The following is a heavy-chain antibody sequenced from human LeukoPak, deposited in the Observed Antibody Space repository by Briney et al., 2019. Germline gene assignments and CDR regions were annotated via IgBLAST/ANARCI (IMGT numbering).Heavy chain of an antibody. CDR2: VSGSGGST. CDR1: GFTFSSYA. V-gene: IGHV3-23*01. J-gene: IGHJ3*02. Sequence: QPGGSLRLSCAASGFTFSSYAMSWVRQAPGKGLEWVSAVSGSGGSTYYADSVKGRFTISRDNSKNTLYLRMNSLRAEDTAVYYCAKSPVLRFLEWSTAPDAFDIWGQGTMVTVSS. CDR3: AKSPVLRFLEWSTAPDAFDI. D-gene: IGHD3-3*01.